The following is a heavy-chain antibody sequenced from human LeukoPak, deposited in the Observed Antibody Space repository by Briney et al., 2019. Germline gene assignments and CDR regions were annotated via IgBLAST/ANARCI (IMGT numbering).Heavy chain of an antibody. CDR1: GFTFSSYS. V-gene: IGHV3-21*01. CDR2: ISSSSSYI. D-gene: IGHD2-2*01. Sequence: GGSLRLSCAASGFTFSSYSMNWVRQAPGKGLEWVSSISSSSSYIYYADSVKGRFTISRDNAKNSLYLQMNSLRAEDTAVYYCARVNGDYCSSTSCYEGGWFDYWGQGTLVTVSS. J-gene: IGHJ4*02. CDR3: ARVNGDYCSSTSCYEGGWFDY.